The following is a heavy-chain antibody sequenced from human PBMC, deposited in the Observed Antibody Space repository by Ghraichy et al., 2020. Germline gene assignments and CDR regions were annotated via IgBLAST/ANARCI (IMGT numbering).Heavy chain of an antibody. CDR1: GYTFTSNG. CDR2: VSTYSGNT. V-gene: IGHV1-18*01. J-gene: IGHJ3*01. Sequence: ASVKVSCKASGYTFTSNGISWVRQAPGQGLEWMGWVSTYSGNTNYAQKLLGRLTLTTDTSTSTASMELTSLRSDDTAVYFCVGDKGHSFYVWGQGTMVTVS. D-gene: IGHD3-3*02. CDR3: VGDKGHSFYV.